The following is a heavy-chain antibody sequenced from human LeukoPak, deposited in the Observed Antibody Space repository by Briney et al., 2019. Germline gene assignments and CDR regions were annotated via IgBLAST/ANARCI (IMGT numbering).Heavy chain of an antibody. CDR2: ISYDGSNK. CDR3: ARGSGGRGAYYHYGMDV. D-gene: IGHD2-15*01. J-gene: IGHJ6*04. V-gene: IGHV3-30*04. CDR1: GFTFSSYA. Sequence: GRSLRLSCAASGFTFSSYAMHWVRQAPGKGLEWVAVISYDGSNKYYADSVKGRFTISRDNSKNTLYLQMNSLRAEDTAVYYCARGSGGRGAYYHYGMDVWGKGTTVTVSS.